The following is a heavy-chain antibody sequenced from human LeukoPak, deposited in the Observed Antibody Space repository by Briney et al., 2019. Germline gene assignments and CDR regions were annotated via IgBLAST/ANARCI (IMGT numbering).Heavy chain of an antibody. CDR1: GGSISTYY. CDR2: IYYSGST. D-gene: IGHD6-19*01. CDR3: ARVGIAVARLSFDF. J-gene: IGHJ4*02. Sequence: SETLSLTCTVSGGSISTYYWSWIRQPPGKGLEWIGYIYYSGSTNYNPSLKSRVTILVDMSKNQFSLKLNSVTAADTAVYYCARVGIAVARLSFDFWGQGILVTVSS. V-gene: IGHV4-59*01.